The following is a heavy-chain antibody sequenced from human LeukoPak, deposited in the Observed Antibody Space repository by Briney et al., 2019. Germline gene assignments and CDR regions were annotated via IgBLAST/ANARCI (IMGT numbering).Heavy chain of an antibody. CDR1: GGSISRYY. CDR3: ARGSYIPDY. J-gene: IGHJ4*02. CDR2: IYSTGST. V-gene: IGHV4-59*07. Sequence: WDTLSLTCTGSGGSISRYYRRWIRQTPGKGLEWIGYIYSTGSTHYIPSLKRLVTISVDRSKNQFSLKLSSVTAADTAVYYCARGSYIPDYWGQATLVSVSS. D-gene: IGHD1-26*01.